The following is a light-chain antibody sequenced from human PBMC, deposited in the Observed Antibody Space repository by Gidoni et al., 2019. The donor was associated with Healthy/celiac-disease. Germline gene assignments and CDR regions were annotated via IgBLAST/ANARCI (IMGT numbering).Light chain of an antibody. V-gene: IGKV1-9*01. CDR3: QQHNSYPVLT. CDR1: QGISSY. CDR2: AAS. J-gene: IGKJ4*01. Sequence: DIKLNPSSHFLSASVGDRVTIPCRASQGISSYLAWYQQKPGKAPKLLIYAASTLQSGVPSRFSGSGSGTEFTLTISSLQPEDFATYYCQQHNSYPVLTFGQXTKVEIK.